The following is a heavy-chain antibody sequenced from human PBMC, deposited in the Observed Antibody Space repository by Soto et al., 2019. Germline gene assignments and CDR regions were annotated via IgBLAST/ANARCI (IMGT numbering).Heavy chain of an antibody. CDR2: IYWDDDK. V-gene: IGHV2-5*02. D-gene: IGHD2-21*02. J-gene: IGHJ4*02. Sequence: QITLKESGPTLVKPTQTLTLTCTFSGFSLSTSGVGVGWIRQPPGKALEWLALIYWDDDKRYSPSLKSRPTITKASPKNQLVLTMTNIDPVYTATYYCAHTVHGTAIDYWGQGTLVTVSS. CDR1: GFSLSTSGVG. CDR3: AHTVHGTAIDY.